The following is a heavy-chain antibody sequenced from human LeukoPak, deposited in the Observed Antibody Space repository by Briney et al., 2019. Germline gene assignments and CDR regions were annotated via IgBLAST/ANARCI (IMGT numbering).Heavy chain of an antibody. V-gene: IGHV4-4*07. CDR2: IYTSGST. D-gene: IGHD3-3*01. J-gene: IGHJ4*02. CDR3: ARDLGFDY. Sequence: SETLSRTGTVSGCSISSYYWGWIRQAAGKGLEWIVRIYTSGSTNYKPSLKSGVTMSVDTSRNAFSLMRSSVTAADTAVYYCARDLGFDYWGQGTLVSVSS. CDR1: GCSISSYY.